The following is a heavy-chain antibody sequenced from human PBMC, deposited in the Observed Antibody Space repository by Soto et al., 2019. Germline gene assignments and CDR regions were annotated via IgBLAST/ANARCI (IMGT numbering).Heavy chain of an antibody. CDR1: GFSLSNPRMG. J-gene: IGHJ2*01. Sequence: QVTLKESGPVLVKPTETLTLTCTVSGFSLSNPRMGVSWIRQPPGKALEWLAHIFSNDEKAYSTSLTNRLTISKDTSKGQVVLTMTDSDPVDTATYYCARIDTSSSGWYFDLWGRGTLVTVSS. D-gene: IGHD6-6*01. CDR2: IFSNDEK. V-gene: IGHV2-26*01. CDR3: ARIDTSSSGWYFDL.